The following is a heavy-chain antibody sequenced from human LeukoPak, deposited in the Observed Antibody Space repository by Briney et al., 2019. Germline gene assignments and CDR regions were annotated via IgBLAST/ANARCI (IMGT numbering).Heavy chain of an antibody. CDR2: TYHSGRT. V-gene: IGHV4-38-2*02. Sequence: PSETLCLTCTVSGYSISSGYYWGWIRQPPGKGLEWIGITYHSGRTYYKPSLKSRVTISVDTSKNQFSLKLSSVTAPDTPVYYCARGGYYYDSSGPVDYWGQGTLVTVSS. J-gene: IGHJ4*02. D-gene: IGHD3-22*01. CDR3: ARGGYYYDSSGPVDY. CDR1: GYSISSGYY.